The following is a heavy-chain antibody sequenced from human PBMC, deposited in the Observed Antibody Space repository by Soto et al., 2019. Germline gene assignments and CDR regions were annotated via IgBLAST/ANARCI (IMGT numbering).Heavy chain of an antibody. D-gene: IGHD4-17*01. Sequence: ASVKLTCKACGYTFTSYYMHWVRQAPKQGLEWMGLIKTCNANTNYAKKLQGRVTMTTDTSTSTAYMELSSLRSEDTAVYYCARGHLMTTVTTELDYWGQGTLVTVSS. CDR1: GYTFTSYY. CDR2: IKTCNANT. CDR3: ARGHLMTTVTTELDY. J-gene: IGHJ4*02. V-gene: IGHV1-18*04.